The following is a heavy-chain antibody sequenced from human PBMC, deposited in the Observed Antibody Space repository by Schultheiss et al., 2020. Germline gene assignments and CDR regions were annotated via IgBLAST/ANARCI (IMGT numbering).Heavy chain of an antibody. J-gene: IGHJ3*02. CDR1: GYTFTGYY. CDR2: INPNSGGT. V-gene: IGHV1-2*06. D-gene: IGHD3-9*01. Sequence: ASVKVSCKASGYTFTGYYMHWVRQAPGQGLEWMGRINPNSGGTNYAQKFQGRVTMTRDTSISTAYMELSRLRSDDTAVYYCARDGDLLTGYLPSSAFDIWGQGTMVTVS. CDR3: ARDGDLLTGYLPSSAFDI.